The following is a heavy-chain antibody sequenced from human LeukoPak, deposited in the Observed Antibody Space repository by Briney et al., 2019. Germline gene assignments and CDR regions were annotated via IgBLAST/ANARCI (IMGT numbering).Heavy chain of an antibody. D-gene: IGHD3-10*01. CDR3: ARAMVRGVINFLDY. J-gene: IGHJ4*02. Sequence: GGSLRLSCAASGFTFSSYWMSWVRQAPGKELEWVSAISGSGGSTYYADSVKGRFTISRDNSKNTLYLQMNSLRAEDTAVYYCARAMVRGVINFLDYWGQGTLVTVSS. CDR1: GFTFSSYW. V-gene: IGHV3-23*01. CDR2: ISGSGGST.